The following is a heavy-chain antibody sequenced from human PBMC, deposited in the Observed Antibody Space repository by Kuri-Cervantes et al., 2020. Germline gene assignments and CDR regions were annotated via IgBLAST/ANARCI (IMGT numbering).Heavy chain of an antibody. CDR2: IYSGGST. CDR1: GFTFDDYA. CDR3: ATDSKSTTVTRDAFDI. D-gene: IGHD4-17*01. V-gene: IGHV3-66*01. J-gene: IGHJ3*02. Sequence: ETLSLTCAASGFTFDDYAMHWVRQAPGKGLEWVSVIYSGGSTYYADSVKGRFTISRDNSKNTLYLQMNSLRAGDTAVYYCATDSKSTTVTRDAFDIWGQGTMVTVSS.